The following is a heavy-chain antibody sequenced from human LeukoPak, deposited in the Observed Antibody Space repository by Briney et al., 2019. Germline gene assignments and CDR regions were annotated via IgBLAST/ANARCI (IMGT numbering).Heavy chain of an antibody. D-gene: IGHD2-15*01. V-gene: IGHV4-34*01. CDR1: GGSFSGYY. Sequence: SETLSLTCAVYGGSFSGYYWSWICQPPGKGLEWIGEINHSGSTNYNPSLKSRVTISVDTSKNQFSLKLSSVTAADTAVYYCARWVVAADYYYYMDVWGKGTTVTVSS. J-gene: IGHJ6*03. CDR2: INHSGST. CDR3: ARWVVAADYYYYMDV.